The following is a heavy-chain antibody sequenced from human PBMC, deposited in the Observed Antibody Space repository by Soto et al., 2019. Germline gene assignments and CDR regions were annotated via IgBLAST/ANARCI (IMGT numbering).Heavy chain of an antibody. J-gene: IGHJ6*02. CDR2: IIPIFGTA. V-gene: IGHV1-69*13. CDR3: ARDNTGSYDSSGYYPPNYYYGMDV. Sequence: SVKVSCKASGGTFSSYAISWVRQAPGQGLEWMGGIIPIFGTANYAQKFQGRVTITADESTSTAYMELSSLRSEDTAVYYCARDNTGSYDSSGYYPPNYYYGMDVWGQGTTVTVS. CDR1: GGTFSSYA. D-gene: IGHD3-22*01.